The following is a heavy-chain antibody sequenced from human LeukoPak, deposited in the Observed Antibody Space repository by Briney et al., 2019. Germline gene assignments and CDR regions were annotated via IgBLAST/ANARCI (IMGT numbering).Heavy chain of an antibody. Sequence: GGSLRLSCAASGFTFSSYAMSWVRQAPGKGLECISGFSGSGGSTYYADSVKGRFTISRDNSKNTLYLQMNSLRAEDTAVYYCAIASVPYGSGSYYKDWGQGTLVTVSS. CDR3: AIASVPYGSGSYYKD. D-gene: IGHD3-10*01. J-gene: IGHJ4*02. V-gene: IGHV3-23*01. CDR1: GFTFSSYA. CDR2: FSGSGGST.